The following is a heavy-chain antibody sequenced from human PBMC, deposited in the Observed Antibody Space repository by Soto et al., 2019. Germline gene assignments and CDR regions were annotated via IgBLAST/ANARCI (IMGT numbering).Heavy chain of an antibody. D-gene: IGHD6-13*01. V-gene: IGHV4-61*01. CDR2: IYYSGNT. J-gene: IGHJ6*02. CDR1: GGSVSSGSYY. CDR3: ARAVAAAGYYYGMDV. Sequence: QVQLQESGPGLVKPSETLSLTCTVSGGSVSSGSYYWSWIRQPPGKGLEWIGYIYYSGNTNYNPSLKSRVTISVDTSKNQFSLKLSSVTAADTAVYYCARAVAAAGYYYGMDVWGQGTTVTVSS.